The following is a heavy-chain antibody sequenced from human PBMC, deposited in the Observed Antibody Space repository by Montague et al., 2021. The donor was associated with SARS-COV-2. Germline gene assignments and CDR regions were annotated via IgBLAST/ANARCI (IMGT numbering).Heavy chain of an antibody. V-gene: IGHV4-34*04. Sequence: SETLSLTCAVNGDSIIGNYWGWICQRQGKGQQWNGEINDSGSSNRYSSFKSRATITVDSSKKEFSLTLRYVTASDTGVYYCARALFLTQDVWGQGTTVIVSS. J-gene: IGHJ6*02. D-gene: IGHD3-9*01. CDR3: ARALFLTQDV. CDR2: INDSGSS. CDR1: GDSIIGNY.